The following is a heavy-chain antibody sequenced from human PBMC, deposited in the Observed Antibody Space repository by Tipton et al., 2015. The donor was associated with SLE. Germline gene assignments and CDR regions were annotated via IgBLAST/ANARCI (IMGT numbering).Heavy chain of an antibody. CDR2: IYYSGST. D-gene: IGHD3-22*01. CDR1: GVSITSSNFY. J-gene: IGHJ4*02. V-gene: IGHV4-39*01. Sequence: LSLTCTVSGVSITSSNFYWAWVRPPPGKGLEWIGSIYYSGSTYYNPSLKSRVTISLDTSKNQFSLKLSSVSAADTAVYYCARHDDSSGYSYWGQGTLVTVSS. CDR3: ARHDDSSGYSY.